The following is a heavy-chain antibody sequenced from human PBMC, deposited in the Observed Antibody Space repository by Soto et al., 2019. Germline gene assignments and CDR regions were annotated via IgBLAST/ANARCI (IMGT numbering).Heavy chain of an antibody. Sequence: QVQLQESGPGLVKPSETLSLTCTVSGGSISSYYWSWIRQPPGKGLEWIGYIYYSGSTNYNPSLKRRVPISVDTSKNQFSLKLSSVAAADTAVYYCARSWGYYFDYWGQGTLVTVSS. CDR1: GGSISSYY. J-gene: IGHJ4*02. CDR3: ARSWGYYFDY. D-gene: IGHD3-16*01. CDR2: IYYSGST. V-gene: IGHV4-59*01.